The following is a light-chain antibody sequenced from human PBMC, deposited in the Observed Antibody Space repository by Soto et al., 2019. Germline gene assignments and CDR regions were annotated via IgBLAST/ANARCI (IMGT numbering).Light chain of an antibody. Sequence: QSALTQPRSVSGSPGQSVTVSCSGTSSDVGGYDYVAWYQQYPGKAPKLMIYDVIKLPSGVPDRSSGSKSGNTASLTISGLQAEDEADYYCCSYAGSYTFVFGTGTKVTVL. CDR2: DVI. CDR3: CSYAGSYTFV. J-gene: IGLJ1*01. CDR1: SSDVGGYDY. V-gene: IGLV2-11*01.